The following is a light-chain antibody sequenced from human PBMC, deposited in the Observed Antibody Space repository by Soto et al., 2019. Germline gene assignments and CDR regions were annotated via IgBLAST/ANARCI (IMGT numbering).Light chain of an antibody. CDR2: GAS. CDR3: QQYGSSPWA. Sequence: EIVLTQSPATLSVSPGERATLSCRASQSVSSDLAWYHQKPGQAPRLLIYGASSRATGIPDRFSGRGSGTDFTLTISRLEPEDFAVYYCQQYGSSPWAFGPGTKVDIK. CDR1: QSVSSD. V-gene: IGKV3-20*01. J-gene: IGKJ1*01.